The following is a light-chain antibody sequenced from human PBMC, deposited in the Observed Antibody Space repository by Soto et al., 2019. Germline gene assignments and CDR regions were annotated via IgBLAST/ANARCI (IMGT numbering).Light chain of an antibody. J-gene: IGKJ5*01. Sequence: EIVMTQSPATLSVSPGERATLSCRASQSVSSNLAWYQQKPGQAPRLLIYGASTRATGIPARFSGSGSGTDFTLTISSLEPEDFAIYYCQQHSNFFGPGTRLEIK. V-gene: IGKV3-15*01. CDR2: GAS. CDR3: QQHSNF. CDR1: QSVSSN.